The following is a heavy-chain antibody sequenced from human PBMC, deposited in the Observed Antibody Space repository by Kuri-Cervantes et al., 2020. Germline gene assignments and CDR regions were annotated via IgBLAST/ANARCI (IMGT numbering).Heavy chain of an antibody. Sequence: SGPTLVKPTQTLTLNCTFSGFSLSTSGVGVGWIRQPPGKALEWLALIYGIDDKRYSPSLKSRLTITQDTSKNQVGLTVTNMDPVDTATYCCAHERIQLWLHDAFDIWGQGTMVTVSS. D-gene: IGHD5-18*01. V-gene: IGHV2-5*01. CDR1: GFSLSTSGVG. J-gene: IGHJ3*02. CDR3: AHERIQLWLHDAFDI. CDR2: IYGIDDK.